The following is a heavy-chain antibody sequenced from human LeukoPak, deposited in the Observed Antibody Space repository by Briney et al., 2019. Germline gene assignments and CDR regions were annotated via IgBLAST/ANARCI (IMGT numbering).Heavy chain of an antibody. CDR3: ARVLSWGTSPDY. Sequence: PSETLSLTCAVYGGSFSGYYWSWIRHPPEKGLEWIGEINHSGSTNYNPSLKSRVTISVDTSKNQFSLKLSSVTAADTALYYCARVLSWGTSPDYWGQGTLVTVSS. CDR2: INHSGST. D-gene: IGHD3-9*01. J-gene: IGHJ4*02. V-gene: IGHV4-34*01. CDR1: GGSFSGYY.